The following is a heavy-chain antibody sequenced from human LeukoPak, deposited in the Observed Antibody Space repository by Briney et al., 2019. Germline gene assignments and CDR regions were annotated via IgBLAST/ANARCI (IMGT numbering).Heavy chain of an antibody. Sequence: SETLSLTCAVSGGSISSGGYSWSWIRQPPGKGLEWIGYIYHSGSTYYNPSLKSRVTISVDRSKNQFSLKLSSVTAADTAVYYCARTHPYSLRHYYYYGMDVWGQGTTVTVSS. D-gene: IGHD2-15*01. CDR1: GGSISSGGYS. V-gene: IGHV4-30-2*01. CDR3: ARTHPYSLRHYYYYGMDV. CDR2: IYHSGST. J-gene: IGHJ6*02.